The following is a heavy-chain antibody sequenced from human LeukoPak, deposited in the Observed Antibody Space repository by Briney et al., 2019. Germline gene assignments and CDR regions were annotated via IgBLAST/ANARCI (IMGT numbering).Heavy chain of an antibody. Sequence: PGGSLRLSCAVSGFTFSSYSMTWVRQAPGKGLEWVSYISSSSSTIYYADSVKGRFTISRDNSKNTLYLQMNSLRAEDTAVYYCARAPYYYDSSGYYGAFDIWGQGTMVTVSS. CDR3: ARAPYYYDSSGYYGAFDI. CDR1: GFTFSSYS. V-gene: IGHV3-48*01. J-gene: IGHJ3*02. CDR2: ISSSSSTI. D-gene: IGHD3-22*01.